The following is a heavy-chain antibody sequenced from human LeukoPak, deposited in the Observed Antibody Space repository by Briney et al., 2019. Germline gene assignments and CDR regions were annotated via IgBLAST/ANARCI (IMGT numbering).Heavy chain of an antibody. D-gene: IGHD6-13*01. J-gene: IGHJ5*02. V-gene: IGHV3-74*01. Sequence: GGSLRLSCAASGFTFSNYWMHWVRKAPGKGLVWVSQINNDGSTTRYADSVKGRFTISRDNAENTLYLQMNSLRAEDAAVYYCARGYSSSWYNWFDPWGQGTLVTVSS. CDR3: ARGYSSSWYNWFDP. CDR1: GFTFSNYW. CDR2: INNDGSTT.